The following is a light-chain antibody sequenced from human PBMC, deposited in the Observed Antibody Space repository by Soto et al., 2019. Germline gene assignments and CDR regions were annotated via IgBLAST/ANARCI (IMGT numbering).Light chain of an antibody. CDR3: QQYGSWT. V-gene: IGKV3-20*01. CDR2: GAS. Sequence: EIVLTQSPGTLSLSPGERANLSCRASQSVSSSYLAWYQQKPGQAPRLLIYGASSRATGIPDRFSGSGSGTDFTLTISRLEPEDFAVYYCQQYGSWTFGQGTKLEIK. J-gene: IGKJ2*01. CDR1: QSVSSSY.